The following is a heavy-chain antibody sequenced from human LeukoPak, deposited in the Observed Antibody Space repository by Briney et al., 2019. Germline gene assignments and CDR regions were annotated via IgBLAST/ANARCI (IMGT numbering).Heavy chain of an antibody. J-gene: IGHJ4*02. CDR1: GYTFTSYA. V-gene: IGHV1-46*01. CDR3: ARDSHALRLGELSSFDY. Sequence: ASVKVSCKASGYTFTSYAMNWVRQAPGQGLEWMGIINPSGGSTSYAQKFQGRVTMTRDMSTSTVYMELSSLRSEDTAVYYCARDSHALRLGELSSFDYWGQGTLVTVSS. D-gene: IGHD3-16*02. CDR2: INPSGGST.